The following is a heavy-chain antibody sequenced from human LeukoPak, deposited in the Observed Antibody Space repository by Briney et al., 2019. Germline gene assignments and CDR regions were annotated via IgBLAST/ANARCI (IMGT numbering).Heavy chain of an antibody. D-gene: IGHD5-18*01. CDR3: AREVSGYSFGCFDY. CDR2: INAGNGNT. V-gene: IGHV1-3*01. CDR1: GYTFTSYG. Sequence: GASVKVSCKASGYTFTSYGISWVRQAPGQRLEWMGWINAGNGNTKYSQKFQGRVTITRDTSASTAYMELSSLRSEDTAVYYCAREVSGYSFGCFDYWGQGTLVTVSS. J-gene: IGHJ4*02.